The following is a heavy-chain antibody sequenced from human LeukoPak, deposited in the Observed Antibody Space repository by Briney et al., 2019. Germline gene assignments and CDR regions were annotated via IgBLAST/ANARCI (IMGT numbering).Heavy chain of an antibody. J-gene: IGHJ4*02. CDR2: ISGSGDGT. D-gene: IGHD3-10*01. V-gene: IGHV3-23*01. Sequence: GGSLRLSCAASGFTFSGYAMGWVRQAPGKGLEWVSAISGSGDGTYYADSVKGRFTISRDNSENTLFLQMNSLRAEDTAVYYCAKAGVLTLVRGVIVDYWGQGTLVTVSS. CDR3: AKAGVLTLVRGVIVDY. CDR1: GFTFSGYA.